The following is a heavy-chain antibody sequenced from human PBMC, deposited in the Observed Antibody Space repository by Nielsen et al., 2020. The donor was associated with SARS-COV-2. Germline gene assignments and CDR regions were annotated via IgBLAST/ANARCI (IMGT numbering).Heavy chain of an antibody. V-gene: IGHV3-30-3*01. CDR1: GFTFSNYG. J-gene: IGHJ4*02. CDR2: ISDDANNE. D-gene: IGHD4-17*01. Sequence: GESLKISCAASGFTFSNYGLHWVRQAPGKGLEWVAVISDDANNEYYSDSVKGRFTISRDNSKNTLYLQMNSLRAEDTAVYYCARDLGGYGDYNWCQGTLVTVSS. CDR3: ARDLGGYGDYN.